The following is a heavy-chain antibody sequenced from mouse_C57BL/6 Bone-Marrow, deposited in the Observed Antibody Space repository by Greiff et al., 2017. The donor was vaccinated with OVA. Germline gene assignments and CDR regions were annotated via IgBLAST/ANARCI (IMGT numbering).Heavy chain of an antibody. CDR2: IWSGGST. J-gene: IGHJ3*01. V-gene: IGHV2-2*01. D-gene: IGHD4-1*01. CDR3: ASSNWDEGAWFAY. CDR1: GFSLTSYG. Sequence: QVQLKQSGPGLVQPSQSLSITCTVSGFSLTSYGVHWVRQSPGKGLEWLGVIWSGGSTDYNAAFISRLSISKDNSKSQVFFKMNSLQADDTAIYYCASSNWDEGAWFAYWGQGTLVTVSA.